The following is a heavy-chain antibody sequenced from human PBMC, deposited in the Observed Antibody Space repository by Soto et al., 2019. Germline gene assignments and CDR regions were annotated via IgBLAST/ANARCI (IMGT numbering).Heavy chain of an antibody. D-gene: IGHD3-16*02. V-gene: IGHV3-73*01. CDR1: GFTVSGSA. Sequence: EVQLVESGGGLVQPGGSLKLSCAASGFTVSGSAVHWVRQASGKGLEWVGRIRSKTNSYATAYAASVKGRFTISRDDSKNTAYLQMNSLKTEDTAVYYCTRLLGELSFPRAFDIWGQGTIVTVSS. CDR3: TRLLGELSFPRAFDI. J-gene: IGHJ3*02. CDR2: IRSKTNSYAT.